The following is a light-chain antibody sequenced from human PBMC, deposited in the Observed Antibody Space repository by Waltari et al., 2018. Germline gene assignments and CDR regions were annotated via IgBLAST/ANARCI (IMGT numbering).Light chain of an antibody. J-gene: IGLJ3*02. CDR1: ALSTQY. V-gene: IGLV3-16*01. CDR3: LSPDSGGTYWV. Sequence: SHELTQPPSVSVSLGHLARTSSSGEALSTQYVSRYQQKPGQSPLLIKYKDIERPSGPPERFSGSSSGTLVTLTISGVQAEDEADYYCLSPDSGGTYWVFGGGTKLTVL. CDR2: KDI.